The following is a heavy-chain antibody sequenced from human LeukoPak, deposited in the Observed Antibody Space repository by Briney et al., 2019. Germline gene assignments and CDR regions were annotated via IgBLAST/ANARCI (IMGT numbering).Heavy chain of an antibody. CDR1: GFTFSSYW. Sequence: GGSLRLSCAASGFTFSSYWMSWVRQAPGKGLEWVANINQDGSEKYYVDSVKGRFTISRDNAKNSLYLQMNSLRAEDTAVYYCARGLYYYDSSGYSTFDYWGQGTLVTVSS. CDR3: ARGLYYYDSSGYSTFDY. V-gene: IGHV3-7*01. J-gene: IGHJ4*02. D-gene: IGHD3-22*01. CDR2: INQDGSEK.